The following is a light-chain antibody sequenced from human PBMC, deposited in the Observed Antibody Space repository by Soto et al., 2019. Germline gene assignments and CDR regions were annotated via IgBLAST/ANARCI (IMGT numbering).Light chain of an antibody. J-gene: IGKJ5*01. Sequence: EIVLSQSPGTLSLSPGERATLSCRASQSVSSSYLAWYQQKPGQAPRLLIYGASSRATGIPDRFSGSGSETDFTLTISSLEPDDFAVYYCQQRSNWPHSITFGQGTRLEIK. CDR2: GAS. V-gene: IGKV3D-20*02. CDR3: QQRSNWPHSIT. CDR1: QSVSSSY.